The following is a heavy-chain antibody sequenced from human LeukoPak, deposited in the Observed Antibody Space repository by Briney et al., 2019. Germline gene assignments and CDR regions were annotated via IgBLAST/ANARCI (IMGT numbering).Heavy chain of an antibody. CDR3: ARHLGLTMIFGAFDI. V-gene: IGHV4-59*08. J-gene: IGHJ3*02. Sequence: SETLSPTCTVSGGSISSYYWSWIRQPPGKGLEWIGYIYYSGSTNYNPSLKSRVTISVDTSKNQFSLKLSSVTAADTAVYYCARHLGLTMIFGAFDIWGQGTMVTVSS. D-gene: IGHD3-22*01. CDR1: GGSISSYY. CDR2: IYYSGST.